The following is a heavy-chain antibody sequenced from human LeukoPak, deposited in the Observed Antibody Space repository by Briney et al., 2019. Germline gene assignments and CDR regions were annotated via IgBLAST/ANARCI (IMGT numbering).Heavy chain of an antibody. D-gene: IGHD1-26*01. CDR2: IYYSGSN. Sequence: SETLSLTCTVSGGSINSYYWSWIRQPPGKGMEWIGYIYYSGSNNYNPSLKSRVAISVDTSKNQFSLKLSSVTAADTAVYYCARQWELRGWFDPWGQGTLVTVSS. CDR3: ARQWELRGWFDP. J-gene: IGHJ5*02. V-gene: IGHV4-59*08. CDR1: GGSINSYY.